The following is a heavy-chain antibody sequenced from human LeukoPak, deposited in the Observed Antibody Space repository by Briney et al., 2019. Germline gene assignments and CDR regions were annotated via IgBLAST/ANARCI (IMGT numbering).Heavy chain of an antibody. D-gene: IGHD3-10*01. CDR2: IRYDGSNK. J-gene: IGHJ4*02. V-gene: IGHV3-30*02. CDR1: GFTFSSYG. CDR3: AKDNLLWFGEFDY. Sequence: PGGPLRLSCAASGFTFSSYGMHWVRQAPGKGLEWVAFIRYDGSNKYYADSVKGRFTISRDNSKNTLYLQMNSLRAEDTAVYYCAKDNLLWFGEFDYWGQGTLVTVSS.